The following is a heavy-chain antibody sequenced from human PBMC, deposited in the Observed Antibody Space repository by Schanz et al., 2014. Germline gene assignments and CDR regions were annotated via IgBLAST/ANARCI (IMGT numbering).Heavy chain of an antibody. CDR2: MIGSGSSV. J-gene: IGHJ4*02. V-gene: IGHV3-74*01. CDR3: ARDGDFDY. Sequence: EVQLVESGGGLVQPGGSLRLSCAASGFTFSTYWMHWVRQAPGKGLEWVSRMIGSGSSVFYADSVKGRFTISRDTSKNTLFLQMSSLRAEDTAVYYCARDGDFDYWGQGTLVTVSS. CDR1: GFTFSTYW.